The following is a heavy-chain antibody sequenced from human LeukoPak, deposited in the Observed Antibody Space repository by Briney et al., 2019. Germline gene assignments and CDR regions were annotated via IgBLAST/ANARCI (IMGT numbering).Heavy chain of an antibody. CDR2: IYYSGST. Sequence: PSETLSLTCTVSGVSISSSSYYWGWIRQPPGQGLEWIGSIYYSGSTYYNPSLKSRVTISVDTTKNQFSLKLSSVTAADTAVYYCARGQWELAHDYWGQGTLVTVSS. D-gene: IGHD1-26*01. V-gene: IGHV4-39*01. CDR3: ARGQWELAHDY. CDR1: GVSISSSSYY. J-gene: IGHJ4*02.